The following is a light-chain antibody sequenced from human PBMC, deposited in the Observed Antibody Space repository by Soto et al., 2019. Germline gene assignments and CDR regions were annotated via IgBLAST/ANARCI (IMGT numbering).Light chain of an antibody. V-gene: IGKV3-11*01. CDR3: QQRSNWIT. CDR2: GAS. CDR1: QSVNSR. J-gene: IGKJ5*01. Sequence: EIVLTQKRGTLCWVGGESRTLSCRSSQSVNSRLAWYQHKPGQAPRLLISGASSRATGIPDRFSGSGSATDFTLTISSLEPEEFAVYYCQQRSNWITFGQGTRLEI.